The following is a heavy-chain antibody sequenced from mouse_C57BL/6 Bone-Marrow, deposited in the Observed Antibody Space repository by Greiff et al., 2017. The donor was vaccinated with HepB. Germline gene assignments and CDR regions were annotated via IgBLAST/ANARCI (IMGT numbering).Heavy chain of an antibody. CDR3: ATRGYYGSSYVGWYFDV. CDR2: ISYSGST. J-gene: IGHJ1*03. D-gene: IGHD1-1*01. Sequence: VQLQQSGPGLAKPSQTLSLTCSVTGYSITSDYWNWIRKFPGNKLEYMGYISYSGSTYYNPSLKSRISITRDTSKNQYYLQLNSVTTEDTATYYCATRGYYGSSYVGWYFDVWGTGTTVTVSS. CDR1: GYSITSDY. V-gene: IGHV3-8*01.